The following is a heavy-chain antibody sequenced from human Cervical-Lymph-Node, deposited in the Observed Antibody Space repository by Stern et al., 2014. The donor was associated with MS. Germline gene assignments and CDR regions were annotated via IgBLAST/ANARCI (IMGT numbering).Heavy chain of an antibody. CDR2: IIPIFGTA. CDR1: GGTFSSYA. D-gene: IGHD3-22*01. Sequence: VQLVESGAEVKKPGSSVKVSCKASGGTFSSYAISWVRQAPGQGLEWLGGIIPIFGTANYAQKFQGRVTITADESTSTAYMELSSLRSEDTAVYYCARDESYYDSSGYYRYWGQGTLVTVSS. V-gene: IGHV1-69*01. CDR3: ARDESYYDSSGYYRY. J-gene: IGHJ4*02.